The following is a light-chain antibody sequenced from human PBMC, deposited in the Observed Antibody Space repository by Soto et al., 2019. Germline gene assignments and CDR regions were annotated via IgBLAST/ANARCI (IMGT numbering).Light chain of an antibody. CDR1: QSIAKS. CDR3: QQSYSTPPT. J-gene: IGKJ1*01. Sequence: QMTQARSSLSASVGDRVTITCLSCQSIAKSSNWYQQIPGQAPKLLIHSASTLQSGVPSRFSGGRPATDFPLTIDSLQPEDFATYYCQQSYSTPPTFGQGTKVDI. CDR2: SAS. V-gene: IGKV1-39*01.